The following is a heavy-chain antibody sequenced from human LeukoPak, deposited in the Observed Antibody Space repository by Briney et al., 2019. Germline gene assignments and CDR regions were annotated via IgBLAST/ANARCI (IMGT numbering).Heavy chain of an antibody. Sequence: QTGGSLRLSCEASGFTFSTYWMSWVRQAPGKGLEWVSYISSSGSTIYYADSVKGRFTISRDNAKNSLYLQMNSLRAEDTAVYYCAELGITMIGGVWGKGTTVTISS. J-gene: IGHJ6*04. V-gene: IGHV3-48*04. D-gene: IGHD3-10*02. CDR1: GFTFSTYW. CDR3: AELGITMIGGV. CDR2: ISSSGSTI.